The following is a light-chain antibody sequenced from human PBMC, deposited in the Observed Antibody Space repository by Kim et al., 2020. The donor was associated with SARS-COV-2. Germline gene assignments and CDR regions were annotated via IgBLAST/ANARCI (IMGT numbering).Light chain of an antibody. CDR3: QQYNSWPRDT. CDR1: QSVSSN. Sequence: SPEERATLSCRASQSVSSNLAWYQQKPGQAPRLLIYGASTRATGIPARFSGSGSGTEFTLTISSLQSEDFAVYYCQQYNSWPRDTFGQGTKLEI. J-gene: IGKJ2*01. V-gene: IGKV3-15*01. CDR2: GAS.